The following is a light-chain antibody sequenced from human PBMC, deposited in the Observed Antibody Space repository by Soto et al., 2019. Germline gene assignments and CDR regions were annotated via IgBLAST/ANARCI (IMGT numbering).Light chain of an antibody. CDR2: KAS. CDR1: QSISSW. J-gene: IGKJ2*01. Sequence: DIQMTQSPSTLSASVGDRVTITCRASQSISSWLAWYQQKPGKAPKLLIYKASSLESGVPSRFSGSGSGTEFTLTISSLQPDVFATYYCQQYASYPVTFDQGTTLEIK. CDR3: QQYASYPVT. V-gene: IGKV1-5*03.